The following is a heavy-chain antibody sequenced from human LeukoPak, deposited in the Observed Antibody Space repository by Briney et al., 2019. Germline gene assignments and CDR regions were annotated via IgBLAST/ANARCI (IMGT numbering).Heavy chain of an antibody. CDR1: GFTFDDYA. V-gene: IGHV3-23*01. D-gene: IGHD5-18*01. J-gene: IGHJ4*02. Sequence: PGGSLRLSCAASGFTFDDYAMHWVRQAPGKGLEWVSTISETGRSTYYADSVKGQFTISRDNSKNTLYLQMNSLRAEDTAVYYCAKDRGYSYGISEYWGQGTLVTVSS. CDR3: AKDRGYSYGISEY. CDR2: ISETGRST.